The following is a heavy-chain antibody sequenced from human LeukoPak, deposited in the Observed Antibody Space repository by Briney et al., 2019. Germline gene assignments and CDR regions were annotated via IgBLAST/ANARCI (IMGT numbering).Heavy chain of an antibody. J-gene: IGHJ3*02. CDR3: IRGGIRVSGIDAFDI. CDR2: IGIGDDT. CDR1: GYTFRDYD. Sequence: GGSLRLSCAASGYTFRDYDMHWVRQVPGRGLEWVSAIGIGDDTHYPDSVKGRFTISRENAKNSLYLQMNALRDGDTAVYYCIRGGIRVSGIDAFDIWGQGTMVTVSS. V-gene: IGHV3-13*01. D-gene: IGHD5/OR15-5a*01.